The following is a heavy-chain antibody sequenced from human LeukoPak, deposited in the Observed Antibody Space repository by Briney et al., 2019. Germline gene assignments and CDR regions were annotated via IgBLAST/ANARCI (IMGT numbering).Heavy chain of an antibody. D-gene: IGHD4-11*01. Sequence: ASVKVSCKASGNTFTSYYMHWVRQAPGQGLEWMGLVNPSGGSTRYARKFQGRVTMTRDTSTSIVYMELTSLRSEDTAVYYCARGWTTELSAMGYWGQGTLVTVSS. V-gene: IGHV1-46*01. CDR2: VNPSGGST. J-gene: IGHJ4*02. CDR3: ARGWTTELSAMGY. CDR1: GNTFTSYY.